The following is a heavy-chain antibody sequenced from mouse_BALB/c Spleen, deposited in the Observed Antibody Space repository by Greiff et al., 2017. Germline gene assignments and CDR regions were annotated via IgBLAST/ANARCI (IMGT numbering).Heavy chain of an antibody. V-gene: IGHV14-4*02. J-gene: IGHJ3*01. CDR2: IDPENGDT. CDR1: GFNIKDYY. Sequence: EVQLQQSGAELVRSGASVKLSCTASGFNIKDYYMHWVKQRPEQGLEWIGWIDPENGDTEYAPKFQGKATMTADTSSNTAYLQLSSLTSEDTAVYYCTSSTMITEAWFAYWGQGTLVTVSA. CDR3: TSSTMITEAWFAY. D-gene: IGHD2-4*01.